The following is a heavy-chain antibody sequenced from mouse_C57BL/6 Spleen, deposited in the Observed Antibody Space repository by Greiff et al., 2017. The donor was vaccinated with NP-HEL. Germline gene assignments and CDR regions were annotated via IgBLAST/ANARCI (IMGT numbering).Heavy chain of an antibody. J-gene: IGHJ1*03. CDR1: GFTFSSYA. CDR3: ARDWDRYFDV. D-gene: IGHD4-1*01. V-gene: IGHV5-4*01. Sequence: EVMLVESGGGLVKPGGSLKLSCAASGFTFSSYAMSWVRQTPEKRLEWVATISDGGSYTYYPDNVKGRFTISRDNAKNNRYLQMSHLKSEDTAMYYCARDWDRYFDVWGTGTTVTVSS. CDR2: ISDGGSYT.